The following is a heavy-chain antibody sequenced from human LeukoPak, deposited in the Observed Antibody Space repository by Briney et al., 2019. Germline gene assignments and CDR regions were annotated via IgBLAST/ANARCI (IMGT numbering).Heavy chain of an antibody. CDR3: VKDGGSWFDP. J-gene: IGHJ5*01. CDR2: INTNSGGT. CDR1: GYTFTGYY. V-gene: IGHV1-2*02. Sequence: GASVKLSCKASGYTFTGYYMRWVRQAPGQGLEWMGFINTNSGGTNYAQNVQGRVTMTRDTAISTAYMERSRHRSVDMCVYYCVKDGGSWFDPWGQGTLVTVSS. D-gene: IGHD1-26*01.